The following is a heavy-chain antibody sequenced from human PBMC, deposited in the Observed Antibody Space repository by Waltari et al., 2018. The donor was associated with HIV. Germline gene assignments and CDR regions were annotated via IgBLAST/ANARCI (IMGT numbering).Heavy chain of an antibody. J-gene: IGHJ4*02. Sequence: QVQLVESGGGVVQPGRSLRHSCAASVLTFSTYAISWVRKAPGKGLEWVAVISYDGSNKYYADSVKGRFTISRDNSKNTLYLQMNSLRAEDTAVYYCAKDRGGYSYIFDFWGQGTLVTVSS. D-gene: IGHD5-18*01. CDR3: AKDRGGYSYIFDF. CDR1: VLTFSTYA. CDR2: ISYDGSNK. V-gene: IGHV3-30*18.